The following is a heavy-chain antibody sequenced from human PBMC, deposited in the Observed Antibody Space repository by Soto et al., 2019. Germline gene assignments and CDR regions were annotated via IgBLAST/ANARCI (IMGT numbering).Heavy chain of an antibody. V-gene: IGHV3-73*02. J-gene: IGHJ4*02. D-gene: IGHD3-3*01. Sequence: EVQLVESGGGLCQPGGSLKLSCAASGFIFSGSAMEWVRQASGIGLEWVGRIRSKANIYATAYAVSVKGRFTISRDDSRTTAYLQMNSLKTEDTAVYYCARGVYDFWCGHPKGIDYWGEGTVVTVSS. CDR3: ARGVYDFWCGHPKGIDY. CDR1: GFIFSGSA. CDR2: IRSKANIYAT.